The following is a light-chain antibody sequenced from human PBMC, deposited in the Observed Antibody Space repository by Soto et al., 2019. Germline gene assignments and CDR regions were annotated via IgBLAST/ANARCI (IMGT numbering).Light chain of an antibody. CDR3: QSYDSSNWV. J-gene: IGLJ3*02. CDR2: EDN. CDR1: RGSIASNY. V-gene: IGLV6-57*01. Sequence: NFMLAQPHSVSESPGKTVTISCTRSRGSIASNYVQWYQQRPGSSPTTVIYEDNQRPSGVPDRFSGSIDSSSNSASLTISGLKTEDEADYYCQSYDSSNWVFGGGTKLTVL.